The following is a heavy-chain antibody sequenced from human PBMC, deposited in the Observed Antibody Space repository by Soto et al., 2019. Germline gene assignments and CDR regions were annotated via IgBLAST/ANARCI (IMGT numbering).Heavy chain of an antibody. CDR2: IIPIFGTA. CDR1: GGTFRSYA. CDR3: PSTVGRYYYYGMDV. V-gene: IGHV1-69*14. Sequence: QVQLVQAGAEVKKPGSSVKVSCKASGGTFRSYAISWVRQAPGQGLEWLGGIIPIFGTANYAQKFQGRVTIPADKSTSTGYMEMSSLRSGDPAVYYCPSTVGRYYYYGMDVWGQGTTVTVSS. J-gene: IGHJ6*02. D-gene: IGHD4-4*01.